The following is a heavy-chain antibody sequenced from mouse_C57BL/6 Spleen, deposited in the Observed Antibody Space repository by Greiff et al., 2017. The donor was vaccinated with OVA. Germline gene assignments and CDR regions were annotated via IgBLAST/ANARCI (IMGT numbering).Heavy chain of an antibody. Sequence: QVQLQQPGAELVMPGASVKLSCKASGYTFTSYWMHWVKQRPGQGLEWIGEIDPSDSYTNYNQKFNGKSTLTVDKSSSTAYMQLSSLTSEDSAVYYCARSETAQSFDYWGQGTTLTVSS. D-gene: IGHD3-2*02. CDR2: IDPSDSYT. CDR3: ARSETAQSFDY. V-gene: IGHV1-69*01. J-gene: IGHJ2*01. CDR1: GYTFTSYW.